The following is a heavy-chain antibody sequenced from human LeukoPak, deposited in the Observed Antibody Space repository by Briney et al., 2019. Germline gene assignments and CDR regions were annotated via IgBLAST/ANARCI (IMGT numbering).Heavy chain of an antibody. J-gene: IGHJ4*02. CDR2: IYYSGST. D-gene: IGHD3-10*01. Sequence: SETLSLTCTVSGGSISPLYWGWIRQAPGKGLEFIGYIYYSGSTNFNPSLKSRVTLSVDTSKSQISLKLTSVTAADTAVYYCARGGVVAKYYFDFWGQGTLVTVSS. CDR3: ARGGVVAKYYFDF. CDR1: GGSISPLY. V-gene: IGHV4-59*11.